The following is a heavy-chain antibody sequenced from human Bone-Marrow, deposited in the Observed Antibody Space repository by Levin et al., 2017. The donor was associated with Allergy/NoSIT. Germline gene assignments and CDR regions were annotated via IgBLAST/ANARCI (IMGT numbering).Heavy chain of an antibody. CDR1: GFSLTTSGVG. CDR2: IYWDDDN. V-gene: IGHV2-5*02. D-gene: IGHD3-10*01. CDR3: AHMKDEGVGEIYDY. J-gene: IGHJ4*02. Sequence: SGPTLVKPTQTLTLTCTFSGFSLTTSGVGVGWIRQPPGKALEWLALIYWDDDNRSSPSLKSRVTITKDTSKTQVALPMTNMHPVDTGTYFCAHMKDEGVGEIYDYWGQGTLVTVS.